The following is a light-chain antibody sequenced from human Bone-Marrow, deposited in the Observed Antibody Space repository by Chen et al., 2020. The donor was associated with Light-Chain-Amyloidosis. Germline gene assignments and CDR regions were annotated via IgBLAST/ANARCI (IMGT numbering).Light chain of an antibody. CDR2: AVS. V-gene: IGLV2-14*01. Sequence: QSALTPPASVSGSPGQSFTISCTGTSGDVGTYNYVSWYQQHPGKAPKVMIYAVSNRPSGVSNRFSGSKSGNTASLTISGLQAEDEADYYCSSFTSSSSYVFGPGTKVTVL. CDR1: SGDVGTYNY. J-gene: IGLJ1*01. CDR3: SSFTSSSSYV.